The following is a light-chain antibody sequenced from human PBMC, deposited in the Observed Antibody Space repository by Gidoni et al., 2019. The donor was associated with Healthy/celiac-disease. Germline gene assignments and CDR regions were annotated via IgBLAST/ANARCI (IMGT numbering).Light chain of an antibody. CDR2: DAS. Sequence: EIVLTQAPATLSWSPGERATLTCRASQSVSSYLAWYQQKPGQAPRLLLYDASNRATGIPARFRGSGSGTDFTLTISSLEPEDFAVYYCQQRSNWPSTFGGGTKVEIK. V-gene: IGKV3-11*01. CDR1: QSVSSY. J-gene: IGKJ4*01. CDR3: QQRSNWPST.